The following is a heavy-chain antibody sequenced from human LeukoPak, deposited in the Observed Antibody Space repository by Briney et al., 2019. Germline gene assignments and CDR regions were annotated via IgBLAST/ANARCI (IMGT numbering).Heavy chain of an antibody. CDR2: IIPIFGTA. D-gene: IGHD1-14*01. CDR1: GGTFSSYA. CDR3: ARDCLYHHACDAFDI. V-gene: IGHV1-69*05. J-gene: IGHJ3*02. Sequence: SVKVSCKASGGTFSSYAISWVRQAPGQGLEWMGRIIPIFGTANYAQKFQGRVTITTDESTSTAYTELSSLRSEDTAVYYCARDCLYHHACDAFDIWGQGTMVTVSS.